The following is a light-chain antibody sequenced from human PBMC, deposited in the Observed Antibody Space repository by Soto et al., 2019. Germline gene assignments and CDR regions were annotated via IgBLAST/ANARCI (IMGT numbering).Light chain of an antibody. Sequence: QSVLTQPPSASGSPGQSVTISCTGTSSDVGSYKYVSWYQQHPGKAPKLVIYEVTKRPSGVPDRFSGSKSGNTASLTVSGLQAEDEADYYCSSYAGSNTVLFGGGTKVTVL. CDR3: SSYAGSNTVL. CDR2: EVT. J-gene: IGLJ2*01. CDR1: SSDVGSYKY. V-gene: IGLV2-8*01.